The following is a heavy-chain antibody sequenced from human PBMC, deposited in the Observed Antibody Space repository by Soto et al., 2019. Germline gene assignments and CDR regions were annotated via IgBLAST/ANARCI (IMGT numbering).Heavy chain of an antibody. Sequence: PVGSLRLSCAASGFTFSSDGMHWFRQAPVNGLEWVAVIWYDGSNKYYADSVKGRFTISRDNSKNTLYLQMNSLRAEDTAVYYCARNEWGSSGYYYYGMDVWGQGTTVTVSS. V-gene: IGHV3-33*01. CDR2: IWYDGSNK. CDR3: ARNEWGSSGYYYYGMDV. J-gene: IGHJ6*02. D-gene: IGHD6-6*01. CDR1: GFTFSSDG.